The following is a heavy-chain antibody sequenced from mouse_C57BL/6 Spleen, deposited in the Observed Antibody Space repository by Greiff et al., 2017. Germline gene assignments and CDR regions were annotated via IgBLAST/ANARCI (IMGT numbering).Heavy chain of an antibody. D-gene: IGHD2-3*01. V-gene: IGHV1-15*01. CDR1: GYTFTDYE. J-gene: IGHJ3*01. CDR2: IDPETGGT. Sequence: QVQLQQSGAELVRPGASVTLSCKASGYTFTDYEMHWVKQTPVHGLEWIGAIDPETGGTAYNQKFKGKAILTADKSSSTAYMELRSLTSEDSAVYYCTLLGGWLLPFAYWGQGTLVTVSA. CDR3: TLLGGWLLPFAY.